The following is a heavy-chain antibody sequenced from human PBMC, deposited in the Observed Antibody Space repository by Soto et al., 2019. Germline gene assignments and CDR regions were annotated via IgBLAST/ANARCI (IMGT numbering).Heavy chain of an antibody. CDR3: AKGVSYYSYYGMDV. V-gene: IGHV3-23*01. J-gene: IGHJ6*02. Sequence: EVQLLESGGGLVQPGGSLRLSCAVSGFSFSSYAMSWVRQAPGKGLEWVSTISGSGGNTYYADSVKGRFTISRDNSKNTLYLQMNSLRVEDTALYYCAKGVSYYSYYGMDVWGQGTTVTVSS. CDR1: GFSFSSYA. CDR2: ISGSGGNT.